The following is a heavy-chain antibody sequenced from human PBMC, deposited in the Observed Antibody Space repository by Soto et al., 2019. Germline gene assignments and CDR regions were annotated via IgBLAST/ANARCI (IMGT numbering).Heavy chain of an antibody. V-gene: IGHV3-21*01. Sequence: KAGGSLRLSCAASGFTFSSYTMNWVRQAPGKGLEWVSSISSSSSYIYYADSVKGRFTISRDNAKKSLYLQLNSLTAEDTALYYCARERKSHPVDYNGMDVWGQGTTVTVSS. CDR1: GFTFSSYT. CDR3: ARERKSHPVDYNGMDV. J-gene: IGHJ6*02. CDR2: ISSSSSYI.